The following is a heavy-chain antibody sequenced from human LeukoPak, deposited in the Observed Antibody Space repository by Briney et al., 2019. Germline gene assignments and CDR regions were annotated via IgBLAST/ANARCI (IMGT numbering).Heavy chain of an antibody. Sequence: GESLKISCQGSGYGSGDSFTSHWIAWVRQMPGKGLEWMGVIYLDDSETKYSPSFQGQVTISADQSISTAYLQWSALRASDSAIYYCARLGVKIVAGVSLKRSGGHWFDPWGQGTLVTVSS. J-gene: IGHJ5*02. CDR3: ARLGVKIVAGVSLKRSGGHWFDP. D-gene: IGHD3-16*01. CDR2: IYLDDSET. CDR1: GYGSGDSFTSHW. V-gene: IGHV5-51*01.